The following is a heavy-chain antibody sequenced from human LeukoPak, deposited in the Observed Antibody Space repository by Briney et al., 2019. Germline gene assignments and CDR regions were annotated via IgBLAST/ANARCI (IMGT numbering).Heavy chain of an antibody. CDR3: ARDLTGGYYGFLY. CDR1: GYTFAGYY. D-gene: IGHD3-22*01. J-gene: IGHJ4*02. V-gene: IGHV1-2*02. CDR2: INPNSGGT. Sequence: GASVKVSCKASGYTFAGYYMHWVRQAPGQGLEWMGWINPNSGGTNYAQKFQGRVTMTRDTSISTAYMELSRLRSDDTAVYYCARDLTGGYYGFLYWGQGTLVTVSS.